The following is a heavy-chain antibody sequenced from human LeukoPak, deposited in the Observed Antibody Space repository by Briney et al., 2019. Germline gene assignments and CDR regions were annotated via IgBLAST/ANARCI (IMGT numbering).Heavy chain of an antibody. CDR2: IYSGGST. V-gene: IGHV3-66*01. D-gene: IGHD3-10*01. CDR1: GFTVSSNY. Sequence: GGSLRLSCAASGFTVSSNYMSWVRQAPGKGLEWVSVIYSGGSTYYADSVKGRFTISRDNSKNTLYLQMNSLRAEDTAVYYCAKSYYGSGSHYTPFDYWGQGILVAVSS. J-gene: IGHJ4*02. CDR3: AKSYYGSGSHYTPFDY.